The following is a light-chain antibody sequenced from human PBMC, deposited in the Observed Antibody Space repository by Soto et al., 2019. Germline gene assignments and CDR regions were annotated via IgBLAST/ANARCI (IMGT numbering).Light chain of an antibody. Sequence: DIQMTQSPSTLSASVGDRVTITCRASQSISTWLAWYQQKPGKDPKLLIYKASSLRNGVPSRFSGGGSGTEFTLTISTLQPDDFATYYCQQYNGYPHTFGQGPKLEIK. CDR2: KAS. CDR1: QSISTW. V-gene: IGKV1-5*03. J-gene: IGKJ2*01. CDR3: QQYNGYPHT.